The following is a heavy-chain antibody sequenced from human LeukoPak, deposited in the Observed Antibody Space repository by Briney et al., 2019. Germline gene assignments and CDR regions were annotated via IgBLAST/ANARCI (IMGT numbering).Heavy chain of an antibody. J-gene: IGHJ4*02. CDR1: GFTFSYYP. CDR3: ARGPYYDGSGYDFDY. CDR2: ISYAGTKI. V-gene: IGHV3-30-3*01. Sequence: PGRCLRLSCVASGFTFSYYPMHWVRQAPGKGLAWVATISYAGTKIYYADSVKGRLTISRDNSRNTLYLQMSTLRTEDTAVYYCARGPYYDGSGYDFDYWGQGALVTVSS. D-gene: IGHD3-22*01.